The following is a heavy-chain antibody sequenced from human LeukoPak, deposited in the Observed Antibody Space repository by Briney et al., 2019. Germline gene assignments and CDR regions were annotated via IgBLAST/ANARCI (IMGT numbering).Heavy chain of an antibody. CDR3: ARNRDYGENFDY. CDR2: IYYSGST. J-gene: IGHJ4*02. D-gene: IGHD4-17*01. V-gene: IGHV4-59*01. CDR1: GGSISSYY. Sequence: PSETLSLTCTVSGGSISSYYWSWIRQPPGKGLEWIGYIYYSGSTNYNPSLKSRVTISVDMSKNQFSLKLSSVTAADTAVYYCARNRDYGENFDYWGQGTLVTVSS.